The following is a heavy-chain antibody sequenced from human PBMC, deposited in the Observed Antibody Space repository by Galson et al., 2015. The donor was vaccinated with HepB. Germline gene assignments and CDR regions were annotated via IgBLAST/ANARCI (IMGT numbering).Heavy chain of an antibody. J-gene: IGHJ4*02. D-gene: IGHD2-15*01. CDR3: ARSQRYCSGGSCYSEGY. CDR1: GYTFTSYG. Sequence: SVKVSCKASGYTFTSYGISWVRQAPGQGLEWMGWISAYNGNTNYAQKLQGRVTMTTDTSTSTAYMELRSLRSDDTAVYYCARSQRYCSGGSCYSEGYWGQGTLVTVSS. CDR2: ISAYNGNT. V-gene: IGHV1-18*04.